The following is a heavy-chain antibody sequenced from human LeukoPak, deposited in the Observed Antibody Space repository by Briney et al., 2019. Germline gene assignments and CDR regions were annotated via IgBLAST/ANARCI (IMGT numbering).Heavy chain of an antibody. CDR2: IYSRGDT. CDR1: EFIVSINY. V-gene: IGHV3-53*01. J-gene: IGHJ6*03. Sequence: GGSLRLSCAVSEFIVSINYMTWVRQAPGKGLEWVSLIYSRGDTKYADSVKGRFTISRDNAKNTLYLQMNSLRAEDTAVYYCVRGRDYYDSSGYYHYYYMDVWGKGTTVTISS. CDR3: VRGRDYYDSSGYYHYYYMDV. D-gene: IGHD3-22*01.